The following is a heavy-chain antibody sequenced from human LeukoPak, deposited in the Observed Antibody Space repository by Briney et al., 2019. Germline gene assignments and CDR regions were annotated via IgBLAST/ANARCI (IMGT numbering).Heavy chain of an antibody. CDR3: ARDSSTSSLADP. CDR2: INPSDGGT. J-gene: IGHJ5*02. CDR1: GYTLTNYS. Sequence: ASVKVSCKASGYTLTNYSMHWVRQAPGQGLEWMGIINPSDGGTSNAQKFQGRVTVTRDTSTSTVYMELSSLTSEDTAVYYCARDSSTSSLADPWGQGTLVTVSS. D-gene: IGHD2-2*01. V-gene: IGHV1-46*01.